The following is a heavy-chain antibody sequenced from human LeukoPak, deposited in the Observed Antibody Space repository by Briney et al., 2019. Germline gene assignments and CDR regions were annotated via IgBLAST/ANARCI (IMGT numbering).Heavy chain of an antibody. Sequence: PGGSLRLSCAASGFTFSSYGMHWVRQAPGKGLEWVAVISYDGSNKYYADSVKGRFTISRDNSKNTLYLQMNSLRAEDTAVYYCAKGAAAAGTNYMDVWGKGTTVTVSS. D-gene: IGHD6-13*01. CDR3: AKGAAAAGTNYMDV. V-gene: IGHV3-30*18. J-gene: IGHJ6*03. CDR2: ISYDGSNK. CDR1: GFTFSSYG.